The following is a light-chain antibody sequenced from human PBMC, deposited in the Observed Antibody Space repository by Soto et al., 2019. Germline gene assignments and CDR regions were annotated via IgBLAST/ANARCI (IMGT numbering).Light chain of an antibody. CDR2: GNN. CDR3: AAWDDSLNGYV. V-gene: IGLV1-44*01. Sequence: QSVLTQPPSASGTPGQRVTISCSGSSSNIGSNTVNWYHQLPGTAPKLIIYGNNQRPSGVPGRFSGSKSGTSASLAISGLQSEDEADYYCAAWDDSLNGYVFGSGTKVTVL. CDR1: SSNIGSNT. J-gene: IGLJ1*01.